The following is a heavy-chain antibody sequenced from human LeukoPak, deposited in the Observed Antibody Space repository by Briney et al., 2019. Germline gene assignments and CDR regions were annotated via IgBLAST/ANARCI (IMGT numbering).Heavy chain of an antibody. Sequence: SETLSLTCAVYGGSFSGYYWSWIRQPPGKGLEWIGEINHSGSTNYNPSLKSRVTISVDTSKNQFSLKLSSVTAADAAVYYCARDVRDGYISNAFDIWGQGTMVTVSS. CDR2: INHSGST. V-gene: IGHV4-34*01. J-gene: IGHJ3*02. D-gene: IGHD5-24*01. CDR3: ARDVRDGYISNAFDI. CDR1: GGSFSGYY.